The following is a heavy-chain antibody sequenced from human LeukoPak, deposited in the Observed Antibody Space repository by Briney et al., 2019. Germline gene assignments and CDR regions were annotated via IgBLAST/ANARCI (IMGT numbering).Heavy chain of an antibody. CDR1: GYTFTSYG. V-gene: IGHV1-18*01. Sequence: GASVTVSCTASGYTFTSYGISWVRQAPGQGLEWMGWISAYNGNTNYAQKLQGRVTMTTDTSTSTAYMELRSLRSDDTAVYYCARALTYYYDSSGYYVFDYWGQGTLVTVSS. J-gene: IGHJ4*02. CDR2: ISAYNGNT. CDR3: ARALTYYYDSSGYYVFDY. D-gene: IGHD3-22*01.